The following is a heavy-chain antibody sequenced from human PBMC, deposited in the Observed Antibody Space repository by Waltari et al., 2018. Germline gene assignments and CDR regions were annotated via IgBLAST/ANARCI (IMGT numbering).Heavy chain of an antibody. V-gene: IGHV4-38-2*01. J-gene: IGHJ4*02. CDR3: ARGWGY. CDR1: GYSISSGYY. Sequence: QVQLQESGPGLVKPSETLSLTCAVPGYSISSGYYWGWIRQPPGKGLGWIGSIYHSGSTYYNPSLKSRVTISVDTSKNQFSLKLSSVTAADTAVYYCARGWGYWGQGTLVTVSS. CDR2: IYHSGST. D-gene: IGHD3-16*01.